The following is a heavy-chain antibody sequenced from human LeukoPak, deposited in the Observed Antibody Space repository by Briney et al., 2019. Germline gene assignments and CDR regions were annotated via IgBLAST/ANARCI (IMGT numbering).Heavy chain of an antibody. CDR2: INPNSGGS. Sequence: ASVKVSCKASGYTFIGYYMHWVRQAPGQGLEWMGWINPNSGGSNYAQRFQGRVTMTRDTSISTAYMELSRLRSDDTAVYYCARGLSHFQYYYMDVWGKGTTATVSS. CDR3: ARGLSHFQYYYMDV. D-gene: IGHD3-16*02. J-gene: IGHJ6*03. CDR1: GYTFIGYY. V-gene: IGHV1-2*02.